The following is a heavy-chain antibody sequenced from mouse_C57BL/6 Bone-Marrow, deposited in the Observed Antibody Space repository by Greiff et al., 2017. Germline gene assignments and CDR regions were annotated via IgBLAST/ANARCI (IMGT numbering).Heavy chain of an antibody. D-gene: IGHD1-1*01. CDR2: IYPRSGNT. CDR1: GYTFTSYG. J-gene: IGHJ4*01. CDR3: ARGITTVVRYYYAMDY. Sequence: VKLQESGAELARPGASVKLSCKASGYTFTSYGISWVKQRTGQGLEWIGEIYPRSGNTYYNEKFKGKATLTGDKSSSTAYMELRSLTSEDSAVYFCARGITTVVRYYYAMDYWGQGTSVTVSS. V-gene: IGHV1-81*01.